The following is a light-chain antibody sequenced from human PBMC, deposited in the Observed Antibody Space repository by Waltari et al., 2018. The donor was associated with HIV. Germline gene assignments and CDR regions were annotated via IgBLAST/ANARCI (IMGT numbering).Light chain of an antibody. V-gene: IGLV2-14*01. Sequence: QSALTQPASVSGSPGQSITISCTGTSSDVGGYNYVSWYQQHPGKAPKGMICDVSNRPSGVCKRFAGSKSGNTASRTISGLQAEDEADYYCSSDTSSSTHVVFGGGTKLTVL. J-gene: IGLJ2*01. CDR2: DVS. CDR1: SSDVGGYNY. CDR3: SSDTSSSTHVV.